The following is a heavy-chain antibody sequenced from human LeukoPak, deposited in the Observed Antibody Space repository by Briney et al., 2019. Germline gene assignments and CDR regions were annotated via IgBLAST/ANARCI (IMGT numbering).Heavy chain of an antibody. CDR2: ISDIGSI. D-gene: IGHD2-2*02. Sequence: PSETLSLTCTVSGGSISSYYWSWIRQPPGKGLEWIAYISDIGSINYNPSLKSRVTISVDRSKNQFSLKLSSVTAADTAVYYCARARRTNCSSTSCYTYYFDYWGQGTLVTVSS. J-gene: IGHJ4*02. CDR3: ARARRTNCSSTSCYTYYFDY. V-gene: IGHV4-59*12. CDR1: GGSISSYY.